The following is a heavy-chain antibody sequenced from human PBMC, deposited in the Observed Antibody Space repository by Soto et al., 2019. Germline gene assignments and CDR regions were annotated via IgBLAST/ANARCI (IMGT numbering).Heavy chain of an antibody. CDR2: IYWDDDK. CDR3: PHRRNRGYSGYEPKGDNWFDP. D-gene: IGHD5-12*01. V-gene: IGHV2-5*02. Sequence: SGPTLVNPTHALTLTCTFSGFSLSTSGVGVGWIRQPPGKALEWLALIYWDDDKRYSPSLKSRLTITKDTSKNQVVLTMTNMDPVDTATYYCPHRRNRGYSGYEPKGDNWFDPWGQGTLVTVSS. J-gene: IGHJ5*02. CDR1: GFSLSTSGVG.